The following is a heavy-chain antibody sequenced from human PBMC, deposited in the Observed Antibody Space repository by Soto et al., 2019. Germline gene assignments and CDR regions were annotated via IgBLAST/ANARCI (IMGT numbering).Heavy chain of an antibody. CDR1: GGTFSSYT. V-gene: IGHV1-69*02. Sequence: QVQLVQSGAEVKKPGSSVKVSCKASGGTFSSYTISWVRQAPGQGLEWMGRIIPILGIANYAQKFQGRVTITADKSTSTAYMELSSLRSEDTAVYYCARAPYYYDSSGYPYDYYYGMDVWGQGTTVTVSS. D-gene: IGHD3-22*01. CDR3: ARAPYYYDSSGYPYDYYYGMDV. CDR2: IIPILGIA. J-gene: IGHJ6*02.